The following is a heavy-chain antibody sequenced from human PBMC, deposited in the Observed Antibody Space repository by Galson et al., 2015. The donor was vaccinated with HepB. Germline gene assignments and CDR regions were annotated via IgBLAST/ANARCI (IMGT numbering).Heavy chain of an antibody. CDR2: ISSTSGSI. Sequence: SLRLSCAASGFTFGRYSINWVRQAPGKGLEWLSYISSTSGSIYYADSVKGRFTISRDNSKNTLYLQMNSLRVEDTAVYYCAKKGSDQGHNHGMGVWGQGITVTVSS. J-gene: IGHJ6*02. D-gene: IGHD1-1*01. CDR3: AKKGSDQGHNHGMGV. V-gene: IGHV3-48*01. CDR1: GFTFGRYS.